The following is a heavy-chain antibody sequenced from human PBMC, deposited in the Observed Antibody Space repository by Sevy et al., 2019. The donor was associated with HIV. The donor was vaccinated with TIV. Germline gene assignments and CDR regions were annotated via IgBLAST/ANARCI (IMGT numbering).Heavy chain of an antibody. Sequence: GGSLRLSCAASGFTFSSYAMHWVRQAPGKGLEWVAVISYDGSNKYDADSVKGRFTISRDNSKNTLYLQMNSLRAEDTAVYYCARDAYTAIRLYAFDIWGQGTMVTVSS. CDR2: ISYDGSNK. CDR1: GFTFSSYA. CDR3: ARDAYTAIRLYAFDI. J-gene: IGHJ3*02. V-gene: IGHV3-30*04. D-gene: IGHD5-18*01.